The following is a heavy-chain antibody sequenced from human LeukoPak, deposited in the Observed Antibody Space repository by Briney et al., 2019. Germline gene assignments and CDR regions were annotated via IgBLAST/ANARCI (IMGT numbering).Heavy chain of an antibody. J-gene: IGHJ6*02. D-gene: IGHD3-9*01. CDR2: INPNSGGT. Sequence: ASVKVSCKASGYTFTGYYMHWVRQAPGQGLERMGWINPNSGGTNYAQKFQGRVTMTRDTSISTAYMELSRLRSDDTAVYYCARGADILTGYYPYYYYGMDVWGQGTTVTVSS. CDR1: GYTFTGYY. CDR3: ARGADILTGYYPYYYYGMDV. V-gene: IGHV1-2*02.